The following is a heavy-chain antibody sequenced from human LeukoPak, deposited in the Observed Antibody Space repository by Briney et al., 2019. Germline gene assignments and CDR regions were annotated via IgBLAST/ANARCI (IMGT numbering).Heavy chain of an antibody. CDR2: IKRVGSEK. J-gene: IGHJ1*01. CDR1: GFTFSSYW. CDR3: SLEGSSWYRYFQH. V-gene: IGHV3-7*03. D-gene: IGHD6-13*01. Sequence: GGSVTLLCGPSGFTFSSYWMIWLRQAPAKGLEGVANIKRVGSEKYYEDSVNGRITITRDNDKNSLQLQMNIMTADDTAVYYSSLEGSSWYRYFQHWGQGTLVIVSS.